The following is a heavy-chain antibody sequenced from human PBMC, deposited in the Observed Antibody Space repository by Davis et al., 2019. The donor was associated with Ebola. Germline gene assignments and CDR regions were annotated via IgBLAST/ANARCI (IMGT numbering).Heavy chain of an antibody. CDR2: IYYSGST. Sequence: SETLSLTCTASGDSITDYYWSWIRQPPGKGLEWIGYIYYSGSTNYYPSLKSRVTISVDTSKNQFSLKLSSVTAADTAVYYCVRTIWQQLGSPIEYWGQGILVTVSS. CDR3: VRTIWQQLGSPIEY. J-gene: IGHJ4*02. D-gene: IGHD5-24*01. V-gene: IGHV4-59*01. CDR1: GDSITDYY.